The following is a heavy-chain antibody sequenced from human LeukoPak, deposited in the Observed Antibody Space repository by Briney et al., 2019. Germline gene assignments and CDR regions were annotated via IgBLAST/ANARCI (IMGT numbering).Heavy chain of an antibody. CDR2: IYYRGST. D-gene: IGHD5-12*01. V-gene: IGHV4-59*11. J-gene: IGHJ5*02. CDR3: ARDLISEYSRSHSHFDP. Sequence: SETLSLTCTVSGGSISGHYWSWIRQPPGKGLEWIGYIYYRGSTSYNPSLKSRVTISVDTSKNQFSLDLSSVTAADTAVYYCARDLISEYSRSHSHFDPWGREPWSPSP. CDR1: GGSISGHY.